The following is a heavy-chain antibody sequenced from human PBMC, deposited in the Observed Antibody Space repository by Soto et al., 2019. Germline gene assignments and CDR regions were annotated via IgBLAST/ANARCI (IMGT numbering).Heavy chain of an antibody. V-gene: IGHV4-59*01. CDR3: AREAYDILTPYDFYMDV. Sequence: SETLSLTCTVSGGSISSYYWSWIRQPPGKGLEWIGFIYYSVSTNYNPSLKSRITMSIDTSKNQFSLKLTSVTAADTAVYYCAREAYDILTPYDFYMDVWGKGTTVTVSS. CDR2: IYYSVST. J-gene: IGHJ6*03. D-gene: IGHD3-9*01. CDR1: GGSISSYY.